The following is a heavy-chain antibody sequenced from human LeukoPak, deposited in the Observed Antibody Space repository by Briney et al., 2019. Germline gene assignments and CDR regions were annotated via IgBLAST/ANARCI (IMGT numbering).Heavy chain of an antibody. CDR2: IFSSGADT. D-gene: IGHD4-23*01. Sequence: GGSLRLSCAASGFTFSSSAMSWVRRAPGRGLEWVSTIFSSGADTSVDSVKGRFTISRDNSKNTLYLQMNSLRAEDTAVYYCAKRSGNSGGYFDYWGQGTLVTVSS. V-gene: IGHV3-23*01. CDR1: GFTFSSSA. CDR3: AKRSGNSGGYFDY. J-gene: IGHJ4*02.